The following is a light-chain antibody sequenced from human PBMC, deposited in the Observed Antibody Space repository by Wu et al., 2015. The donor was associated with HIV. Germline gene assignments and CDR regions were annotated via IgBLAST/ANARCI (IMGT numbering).Light chain of an antibody. V-gene: IGKV3-20*01. CDR1: QSVDSNY. J-gene: IGKJ1*01. Sequence: EIVLTQSPGTLSLSPGDRATLSCRTSQSVDSNYLAWYQQRFGQAPRLLIYRISRRATGIPDRFSGSGSGTDFTLTISRLEPEDFAVYYCQQFGNSVWTFGQGTKGGDQT. CDR2: RIS. CDR3: QQFGNSVWT.